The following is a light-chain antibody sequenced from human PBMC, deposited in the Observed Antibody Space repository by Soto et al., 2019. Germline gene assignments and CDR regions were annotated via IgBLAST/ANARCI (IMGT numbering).Light chain of an antibody. Sequence: IQLTQTPSSLAASVGDRVTITCRISLGISGYLAWYQQKPGKAPNLLIYATSTLQSGVPSRFSGSGSGTDFTLTISSLQPEDVATYFCQQSYSTPPWTFGQGTKVDNK. CDR1: LGISGY. CDR2: ATS. V-gene: IGKV1-9*01. CDR3: QQSYSTPPWT. J-gene: IGKJ1*01.